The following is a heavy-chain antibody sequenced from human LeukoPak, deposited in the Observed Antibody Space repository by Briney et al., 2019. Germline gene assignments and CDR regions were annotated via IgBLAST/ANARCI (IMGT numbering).Heavy chain of an antibody. Sequence: SETLSLTCTVSGGSISSYYWSWIRQPAGKGLEWIRRIYTSGSTNYNPSLKSRVTMSVDTSKNQFSLKLSSVTAADTAVYYCARVSAAGFPFDYWGQGTLVTVSS. CDR2: IYTSGST. CDR1: GGSISSYY. J-gene: IGHJ4*02. V-gene: IGHV4-4*07. CDR3: ARVSAAGFPFDY. D-gene: IGHD6-13*01.